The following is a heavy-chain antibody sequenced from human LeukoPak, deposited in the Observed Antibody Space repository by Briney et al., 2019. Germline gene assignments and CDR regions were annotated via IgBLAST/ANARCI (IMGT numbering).Heavy chain of an antibody. D-gene: IGHD5-18*01. CDR3: ASNNHRDGYSYGDYYFDY. J-gene: IGHJ4*02. V-gene: IGHV4-38-2*02. CDR1: GYFISSGYY. Sequence: PSETLSLTCTVSGYFISSGYYWGWIRQPPGKGLQWIGSIHHSGSTYYNPSLKSRVTISVDTSKNQFSLKLRSVTAADTAVYYCASNNHRDGYSYGDYYFDYWGQGTLVTVSS. CDR2: IHHSGST.